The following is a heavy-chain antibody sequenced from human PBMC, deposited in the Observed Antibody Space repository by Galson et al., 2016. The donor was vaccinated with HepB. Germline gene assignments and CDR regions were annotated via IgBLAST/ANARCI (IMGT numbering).Heavy chain of an antibody. CDR1: GYTFISYG. J-gene: IGHJ6*02. CDR3: ARDPKTYGEYDVDGMDV. D-gene: IGHD4-17*01. CDR2: ISAYNDNT. V-gene: IGHV1-18*01. Sequence: SVKVSCKASGYTFISYGISWVRQAPGQGLEWMGWISAYNDNTNYAQKLQGRVTMTTDTSTSTAYMELRSLRYDDTAVYYCARDPKTYGEYDVDGMDVGGQGTTVTVSS.